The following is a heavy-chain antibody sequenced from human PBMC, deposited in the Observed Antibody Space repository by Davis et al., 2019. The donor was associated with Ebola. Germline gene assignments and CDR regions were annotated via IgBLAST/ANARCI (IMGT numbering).Heavy chain of an antibody. Sequence: GGSLRLSCAASGFTFSGSAMHWVRQASGKGLEWVGRIRSKANSYATAYAASVKGRFTISRDDSQNTAYLQMNSLKTEDTAVYYCARAHDYGDPRGHYWGQGTLVTVSS. CDR3: ARAHDYGDPRGHY. D-gene: IGHD4-17*01. CDR1: GFTFSGSA. CDR2: IRSKANSYAT. V-gene: IGHV3-73*01. J-gene: IGHJ4*02.